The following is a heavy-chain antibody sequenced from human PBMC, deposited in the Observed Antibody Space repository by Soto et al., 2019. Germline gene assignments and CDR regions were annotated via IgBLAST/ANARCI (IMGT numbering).Heavy chain of an antibody. CDR1: GGYISSSSYY. V-gene: IGHV4-39*01. J-gene: IGHJ6*02. Sequence: SETLSLTCTVSGGYISSSSYYWGWIRQPPGKGLEWIGSIYYSGSTYYNPSLKSRVTISVDTSKNQFSLKLSSVTAADTAVYYCARPMVRGAHGMDVWGQGTTVTVSS. CDR2: IYYSGST. D-gene: IGHD3-10*01. CDR3: ARPMVRGAHGMDV.